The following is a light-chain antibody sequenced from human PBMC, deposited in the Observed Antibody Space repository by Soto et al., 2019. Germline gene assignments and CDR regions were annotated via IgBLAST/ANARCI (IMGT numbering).Light chain of an antibody. CDR1: QSFSTW. Sequence: DIQMTQTPSTLSASVGDRVTITCRASQSFSTWLAWYQQKPGKAPKLLIFDASSLERWVPSRFSGSGSGTEFTLTISSLQPEDFATYYCQLYNRYTFGQGTKLEI. J-gene: IGKJ2*01. V-gene: IGKV1-5*01. CDR2: DAS. CDR3: QLYNRYT.